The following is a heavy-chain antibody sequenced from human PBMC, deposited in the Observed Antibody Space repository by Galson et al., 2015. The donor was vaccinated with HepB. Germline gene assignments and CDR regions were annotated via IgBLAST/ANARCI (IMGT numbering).Heavy chain of an antibody. J-gene: IGHJ4*02. D-gene: IGHD3-16*01. CDR2: IYPGDSHA. CDR1: GYTFTNHW. V-gene: IGHV5-51*01. Sequence: QSGAEVKKPGESLKISCEGSGYTFTNHWIGWVRQMPGKGLEWMGIIYPGDSHARYSPSFQGQVTISVDESISTAYLQWSSLKASDSAMYYCASLRGADPLGVDYWGQGTLVTVSS. CDR3: ASLRGADPLGVDY.